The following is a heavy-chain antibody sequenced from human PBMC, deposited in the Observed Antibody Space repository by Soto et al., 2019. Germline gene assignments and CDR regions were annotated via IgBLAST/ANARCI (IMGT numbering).Heavy chain of an antibody. V-gene: IGHV1-3*04. CDR2: INTGNGDT. J-gene: IGHJ4*02. Sequence: QVYLVQSGAEVKKPGASVTISCKTSGYTFTDYAMHWVRHAPGQGLEWVGWINTGNGDTRYSPKFQGPVTITTDASASTAYLGLSRLRFEDTALYYCATQAYDYWGQGTQVAVAS. CDR3: ATQAYDY. CDR1: GYTFTDYA.